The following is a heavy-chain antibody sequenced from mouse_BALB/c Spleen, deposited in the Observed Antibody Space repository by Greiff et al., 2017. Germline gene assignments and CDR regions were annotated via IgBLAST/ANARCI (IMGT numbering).Heavy chain of an antibody. CDR2: ISSGGGST. D-gene: IGHD2-4*01. Sequence: EVKVVESGGGLVKPGGSLKLSCAASGFAFSSYDMSWVRQTPEKRLEWVAYISSGGGSTYYPDTVKGRFTISRDNAKNTLYLQMSSLKSEDTAMYYWARHCEYDDFDYWGQGTTLTVSS. CDR3: ARHCEYDDFDY. J-gene: IGHJ2*01. V-gene: IGHV5-12-1*01. CDR1: GFAFSSYD.